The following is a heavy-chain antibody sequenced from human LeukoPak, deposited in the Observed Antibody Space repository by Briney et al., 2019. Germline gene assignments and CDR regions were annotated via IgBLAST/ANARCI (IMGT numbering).Heavy chain of an antibody. Sequence: GGSLRLSCVASGFTFSSYAMHWVRQAPGKGLEWVAVISYDGSNKYYADSVKGRFTISRDNSKNTLYLQMNSLRAEDTAVYYCARDSGRYYDSSGYIDYWGQGTLVTVSS. CDR1: GFTFSSYA. D-gene: IGHD3-22*01. CDR3: ARDSGRYYDSSGYIDY. V-gene: IGHV3-30*04. J-gene: IGHJ4*02. CDR2: ISYDGSNK.